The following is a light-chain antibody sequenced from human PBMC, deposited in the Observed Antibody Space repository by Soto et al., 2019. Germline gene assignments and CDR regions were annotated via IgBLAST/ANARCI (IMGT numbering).Light chain of an antibody. CDR3: CSYAGSNYV. V-gene: IGLV2-23*02. CDR1: SSDVGNYNL. CDR2: EVS. Sequence: QSALTQPASVSGSPGQSITISCTGTSSDVGNYNLVSWYQHHPGKAPKLMIYEVSKRPSGVSNRFSGSKFGDTASLTISGLQAEDEADYYCCSYAGSNYVFGTGTKLTVL. J-gene: IGLJ1*01.